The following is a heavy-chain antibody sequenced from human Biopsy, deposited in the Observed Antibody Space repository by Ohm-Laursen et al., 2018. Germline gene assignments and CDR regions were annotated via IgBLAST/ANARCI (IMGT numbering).Heavy chain of an antibody. J-gene: IGHJ4*02. CDR1: GFTFSGFS. D-gene: IGHD2-8*01. CDR3: ARDGEAKYCKHGVCPSDF. Sequence: SLRLSCVASGFTFSGFSMNWVRQAPGKGLEWVSSISVSGNHIYYTDSVKGRFTVSRDNGKNSVYLQMNSLRVEDTAVYYCARDGEAKYCKHGVCPSDFWGQGTLVTVSS. V-gene: IGHV3-21*01. CDR2: ISVSGNHI.